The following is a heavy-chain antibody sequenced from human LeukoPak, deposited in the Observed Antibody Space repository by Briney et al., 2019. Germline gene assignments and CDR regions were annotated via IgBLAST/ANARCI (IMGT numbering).Heavy chain of an antibody. CDR1: GFTFGDYA. CDR2: ISGSGGST. J-gene: IGHJ4*02. CDR3: AKGRLAVAGTEDY. V-gene: IGHV3-23*01. D-gene: IGHD6-19*01. Sequence: GGSLRLSCTASGFTFGDYAMSWVRQAPGKGLEWVSVISGSGGSTYYADSVKGRFTISRDNSKNTLYLQMNSLRVEDTAVYYCAKGRLAVAGTEDYWGQGTLVTVSS.